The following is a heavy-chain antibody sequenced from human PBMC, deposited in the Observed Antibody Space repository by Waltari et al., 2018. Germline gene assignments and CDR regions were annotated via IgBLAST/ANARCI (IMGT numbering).Heavy chain of an antibody. J-gene: IGHJ3*02. CDR1: GGTFSSYA. CDR2: IIPIFGTA. Sequence: QVQLVQSGAEVKKPGSSVKVYCKASGGTFSSYAISWVTQAPGQGLEWMGGIIPIFGTANYAQKFQGRVTITADKSTSTAYMELSSLRSEDTAVYYCARSLSGSGWTYYDAFDIWGQGTMVTVSS. CDR3: ARSLSGSGWTYYDAFDI. D-gene: IGHD6-19*01. V-gene: IGHV1-69*14.